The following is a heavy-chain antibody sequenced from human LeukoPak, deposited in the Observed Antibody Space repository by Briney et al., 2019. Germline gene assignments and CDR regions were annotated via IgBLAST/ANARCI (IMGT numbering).Heavy chain of an antibody. V-gene: IGHV1-2*02. D-gene: IGHD1-26*01. J-gene: IGHJ6*04. CDR3: ARALTLYSGSNYPQDV. CDR1: GYTFTGYY. Sequence: GASVKVSYKASGYTFTGYYMHWVRQAAGQGLEWMGWINPNSGGTNYAQNFQGRVTLTRDTSITTAYMALSSLRSDDTAVYYCARALTLYSGSNYPQDVWGKGTTVIVSS. CDR2: INPNSGGT.